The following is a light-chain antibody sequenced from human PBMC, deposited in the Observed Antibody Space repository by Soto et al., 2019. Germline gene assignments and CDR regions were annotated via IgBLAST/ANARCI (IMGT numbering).Light chain of an antibody. V-gene: IGLV6-57*02. CDR2: EDN. Sequence: NFMLTQPHSGSEAPGKTVTSSCTGSSGSIASNSVQWYQQRPGSAPTTVIYEDNKRPSGVPDRFSGSVDTSSNSASLIIPGLKTEDEADYYCQSHDTTNVVFGRGTQLTVL. CDR1: SGSIASNS. J-gene: IGLJ3*02. CDR3: QSHDTTNVV.